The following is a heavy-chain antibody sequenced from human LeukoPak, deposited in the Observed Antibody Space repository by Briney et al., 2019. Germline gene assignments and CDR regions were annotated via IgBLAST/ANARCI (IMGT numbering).Heavy chain of an antibody. CDR3: ARPRDSSSWNPFVV. J-gene: IGHJ3*01. Sequence: SETLSLTCTVSGGSISSYYWSWIRQPPGKGLEWIGYIYYSGSTNYNPSLKSRVTISVDTSKNQFSLKLSSVTAADTAVYYCARPRDSSSWNPFVVWGQGTMVTVSS. D-gene: IGHD6-13*01. CDR2: IYYSGST. CDR1: GGSISSYY. V-gene: IGHV4-59*08.